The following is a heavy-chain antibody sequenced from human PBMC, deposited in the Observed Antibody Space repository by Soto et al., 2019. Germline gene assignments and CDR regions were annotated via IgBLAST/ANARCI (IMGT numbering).Heavy chain of an antibody. CDR3: AKSYDRSGYYSLLDF. J-gene: IGHJ4*02. Sequence: GGSLRLSCAASGFNFSSYAMSWVRQAPGKGLEWVSAMSASGSSIYYADSVKGRFTISRDNSKNTLYLQINSLRAEDTALYYCAKSYDRSGYYSLLDFWGQGTLVTVSS. V-gene: IGHV3-23*01. D-gene: IGHD3-22*01. CDR2: MSASGSSI. CDR1: GFNFSSYA.